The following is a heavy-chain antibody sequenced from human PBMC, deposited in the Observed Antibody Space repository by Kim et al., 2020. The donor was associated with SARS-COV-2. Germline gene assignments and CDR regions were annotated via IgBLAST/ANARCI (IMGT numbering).Heavy chain of an antibody. CDR1: GFTFSSYA. Sequence: GGSLRLSCAASGFTFSSYAMSWVRQAPGKGLEWISVISDSGDSTYYADSLKGRFTISRDNSKNTLYLQMNSLRAEDTAIYYCAKEEVACSGGSCYYDVSYWGQGTLVTVSS. D-gene: IGHD2-15*01. J-gene: IGHJ4*01. V-gene: IGHV3-23*01. CDR2: ISDSGDST. CDR3: AKEEVACSGGSCYYDVSY.